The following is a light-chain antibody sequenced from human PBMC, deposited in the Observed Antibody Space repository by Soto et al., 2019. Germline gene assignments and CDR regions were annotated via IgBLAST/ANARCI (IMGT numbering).Light chain of an antibody. CDR2: EVS. CDR1: SSDVGSYDY. Sequence: QSVLTQPASVSGSPGQSITISCTGTSSDVGSYDYVSWYQQHPGKAPKLMIYEVSNRPSGVSNHFSGSKSGNTASLTISGLQAEDEAYYYCSSYTSSSTLYVFGTGTKVTVL. CDR3: SSYTSSSTLYV. V-gene: IGLV2-14*01. J-gene: IGLJ1*01.